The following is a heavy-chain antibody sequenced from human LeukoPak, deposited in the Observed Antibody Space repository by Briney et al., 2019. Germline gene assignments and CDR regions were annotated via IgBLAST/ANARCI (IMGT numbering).Heavy chain of an antibody. CDR1: GGSISGYY. J-gene: IGHJ3*02. V-gene: IGHV4-34*01. CDR3: ASLGRITMVRGVIPHGAFDI. Sequence: PSETLSLTCTVSGGSISGYYWTWVRQPPGKGLEWIGEINHSGSTNYNPSLKSRVTISVDTSKNQFSLKLSSVTAADTAVYYCASLGRITMVRGVIPHGAFDIWGQGTMVTVSS. CDR2: INHSGST. D-gene: IGHD3-10*01.